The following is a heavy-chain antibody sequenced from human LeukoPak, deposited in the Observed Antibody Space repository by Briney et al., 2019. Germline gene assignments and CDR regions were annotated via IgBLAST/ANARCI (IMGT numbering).Heavy chain of an antibody. D-gene: IGHD4-23*01. CDR1: GGIFSNHA. CDR2: INPNSGGT. V-gene: IGHV1-2*02. J-gene: IGHJ4*02. Sequence: GASVKVSCKASGGIFSNHAVTWVRQAPGQGLEWMGWINPNSGGTNYAQKFQGRVTMTRDTSISTAYMELSRLRSDDTAVYYCASYGGNSIEDYWGQGTLVTVSS. CDR3: ASYGGNSIEDY.